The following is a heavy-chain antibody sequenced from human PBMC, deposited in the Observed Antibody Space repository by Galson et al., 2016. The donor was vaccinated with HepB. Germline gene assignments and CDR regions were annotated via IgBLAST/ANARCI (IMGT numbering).Heavy chain of an antibody. D-gene: IGHD3/OR15-3a*01. J-gene: IGHJ4*02. CDR3: ARPGDYTFWNGPPHFAR. V-gene: IGHV4-39*01. CDR1: GGSIASSTFY. Sequence: SETLSLTCNVSGGSIASSTFYWGWIRQSPGKGLEWIGSIYFSGSTFYTPSLTSRLTISVDTSKKLFSLKLNSVTAADTAVDDCARPGDYTFWNGPPHFARWGQGTLVTVSS. CDR2: IYFSGST.